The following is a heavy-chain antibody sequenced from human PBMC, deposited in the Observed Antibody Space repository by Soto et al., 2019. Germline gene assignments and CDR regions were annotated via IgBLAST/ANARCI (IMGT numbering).Heavy chain of an antibody. CDR3: ARQVFGVVIPHFDY. CDR1: GGSFSGYY. Sequence: SETLSLTCAVYGGSFSGYYWSWIRQPPGKGLEWIGEINHSGSTNYNPSLKSRVTISVDTSKNQFSLMLSSVTAADTAVYYCARQVFGVVIPHFDYWGQGTLVTVSS. D-gene: IGHD3-3*01. CDR2: INHSGST. V-gene: IGHV4-34*01. J-gene: IGHJ4*02.